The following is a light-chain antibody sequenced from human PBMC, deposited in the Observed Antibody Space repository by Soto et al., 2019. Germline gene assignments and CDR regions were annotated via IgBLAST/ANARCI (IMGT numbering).Light chain of an antibody. CDR1: QSVSSY. Sequence: EIVLTQSPATLSLSPGERATLSCRASQSVSSYLAWYQQKPGQAPRLLIYDASNRATGIPARFSGSGSGTDFTLTISSLEPDDFAFYYCQQGLGVFTFGPGTKVDIK. CDR3: QQGLGVFT. J-gene: IGKJ3*01. CDR2: DAS. V-gene: IGKV3-11*01.